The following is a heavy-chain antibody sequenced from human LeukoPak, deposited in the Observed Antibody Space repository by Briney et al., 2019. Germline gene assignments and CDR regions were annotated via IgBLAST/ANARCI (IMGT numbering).Heavy chain of an antibody. Sequence: PGRSLRLSCAASGFTFDDYAMHWVRQAPGKGLEWVSGISWNSGSIGYADSVKGRFTISRDNAKNSLYLQMNSLRAEDTALYYCAKDIGGAPGYYGMDVWGQGTTVTVSS. CDR3: AKDIGGAPGYYGMDV. CDR1: GFTFDDYA. J-gene: IGHJ6*02. CDR2: ISWNSGSI. V-gene: IGHV3-9*01. D-gene: IGHD1-26*01.